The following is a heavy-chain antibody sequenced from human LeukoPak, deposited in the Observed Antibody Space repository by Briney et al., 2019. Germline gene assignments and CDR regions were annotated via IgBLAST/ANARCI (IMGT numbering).Heavy chain of an antibody. Sequence: GGSLRLSCAASGFTFSAYSMSWVRQAPGKGLEWVSYISTSGSTIYYADSVKGRFTISRDNSKNTLYLQMNSLRAEDTAVYYCAKDPLGYYYYGMDVWGQGTTVTVSS. CDR3: AKDPLGYYYYGMDV. J-gene: IGHJ6*02. V-gene: IGHV3-48*01. D-gene: IGHD6-13*01. CDR1: GFTFSAYS. CDR2: ISTSGSTI.